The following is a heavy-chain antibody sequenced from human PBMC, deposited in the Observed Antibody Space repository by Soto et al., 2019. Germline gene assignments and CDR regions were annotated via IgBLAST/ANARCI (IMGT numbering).Heavy chain of an antibody. V-gene: IGHV1-18*01. CDR3: ARKAAEEYYYYYGMDV. CDR2: ISAYNGNT. CDR1: GYTFTSYG. D-gene: IGHD6-13*01. J-gene: IGHJ6*02. Sequence: ASVKVSCKASGYTFTSYGISWVRQAPGQGLEWMGWISAYNGNTNDAQKLQGRVTMTTDTSTSTAYMELRSLRSDDTAVYYCARKAAEEYYYYYGMDVWGQGTTVTVSS.